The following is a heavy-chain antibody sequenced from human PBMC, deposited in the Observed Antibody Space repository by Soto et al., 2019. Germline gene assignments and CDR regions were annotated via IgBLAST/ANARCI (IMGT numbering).Heavy chain of an antibody. D-gene: IGHD4-17*01. Sequence: EVQLVESGGALVHPGGSLRLSCAVSGFPFRSYEMNWVRQAPGKGPEWVSYITSSSDAIYYAASVKGRFTVSRDNAKNSLDRQMNSLRAEYTAVYYCAILYFGDYLLSYGVDVWGQGTTVTVSS. CDR3: AILYFGDYLLSYGVDV. J-gene: IGHJ6*02. CDR1: GFPFRSYE. CDR2: ITSSSDAI. V-gene: IGHV3-48*03.